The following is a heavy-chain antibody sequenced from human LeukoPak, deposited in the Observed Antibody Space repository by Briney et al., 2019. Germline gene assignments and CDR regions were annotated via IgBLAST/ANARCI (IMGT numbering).Heavy chain of an antibody. J-gene: IGHJ4*02. CDR3: AREYSGYDYDY. D-gene: IGHD5-12*01. CDR2: ISSSSSYI. CDR1: GFTVSSNS. Sequence: GGSLRLSCTVSGFTVSSNSMNWVRQAPGKGLEWVSSISSSSSYIYYADSVKGRFTISRDNAKNSLYLQMNSLRAEDTAVYYCAREYSGYDYDYWGQGTLVTVSS. V-gene: IGHV3-21*01.